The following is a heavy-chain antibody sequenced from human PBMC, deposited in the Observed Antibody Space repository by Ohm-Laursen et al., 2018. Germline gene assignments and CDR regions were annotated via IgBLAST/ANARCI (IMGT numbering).Heavy chain of an antibody. V-gene: IGHV3-23*01. D-gene: IGHD5-24*01. Sequence: SLRLSCAASGFTFSNYAMSWVRQAPGKGLEWVSGISVSGGSTYYADSVKGRFTISRDNSKNTLYLQMNSLRAEDTAVYYCAKEITSYYYYYYGMDAWGQGTTVTVSS. CDR3: AKEITSYYYYYYGMDA. J-gene: IGHJ6*02. CDR2: ISVSGGST. CDR1: GFTFSNYA.